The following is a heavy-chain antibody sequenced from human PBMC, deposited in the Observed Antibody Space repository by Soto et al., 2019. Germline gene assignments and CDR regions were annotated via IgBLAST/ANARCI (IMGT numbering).Heavy chain of an antibody. V-gene: IGHV3-73*01. J-gene: IGHJ4*02. CDR1: GFTFSGFA. D-gene: IGHD2-8*02. CDR2: IRSRAQDYAT. Sequence: EVQLVESGGGLVQPGGSLKLSCAASGFTFSGFAIHWVRQASGKGLEWVGRIRSRAQDYATAYDASVKGRFTISRDDSKNTAYLQMNSLKTEDTALYYCTRLSGEIVLPTTAFDYWGQGTLVTVSS. CDR3: TRLSGEIVLPTTAFDY.